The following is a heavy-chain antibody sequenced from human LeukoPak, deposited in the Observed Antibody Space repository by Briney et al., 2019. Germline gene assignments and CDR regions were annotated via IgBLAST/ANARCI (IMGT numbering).Heavy chain of an antibody. CDR1: GFTFSSYS. J-gene: IGHJ4*02. CDR2: ISSSSSTI. V-gene: IGHV3-48*01. D-gene: IGHD3-3*01. CDR3: ARDPVGLRFLEWLPKFDY. Sequence: GGSLRLSCAASGFTFSSYSMNWVRQAPGKGLEWVSYISSSSSTIYYADSVKGRFTISRDNSKNTLYLQMNSLRAEDTAVYYCARDPVGLRFLEWLPKFDYWGQGTLVTVSS.